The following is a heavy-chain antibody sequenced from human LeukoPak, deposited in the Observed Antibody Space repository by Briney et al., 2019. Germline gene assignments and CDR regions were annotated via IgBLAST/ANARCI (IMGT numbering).Heavy chain of an antibody. D-gene: IGHD5-12*01. V-gene: IGHV4-59*13. Sequence: SETLSLTCTVSGGSLTSYYWSWIRQPPGKGLEWIGYIYYSGITNYNPSLKSRVTISIDTSKNQFSLKLRSITAADTAVYYCAEDREGLSSGYDLGYFDYWGQGTLVTVSS. CDR3: AEDREGLSSGYDLGYFDY. CDR1: GGSLTSYY. J-gene: IGHJ4*02. CDR2: IYYSGIT.